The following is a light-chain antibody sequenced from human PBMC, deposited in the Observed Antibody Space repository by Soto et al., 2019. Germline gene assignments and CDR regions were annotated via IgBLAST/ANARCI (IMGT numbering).Light chain of an antibody. CDR1: QGIRSA. CDR2: AAS. J-gene: IGKJ1*01. Sequence: AIQVTQSRPSLSASVADSVIITCTTSQGIRSALGWYQQKPGKVPKLLIYAASTLQSGVPSRFSGSGSGRDFTLTISSLQPEDFATYYCLLDYSYFWAFGQGTKVDIK. CDR3: LLDYSYFWA. V-gene: IGKV1-6*01.